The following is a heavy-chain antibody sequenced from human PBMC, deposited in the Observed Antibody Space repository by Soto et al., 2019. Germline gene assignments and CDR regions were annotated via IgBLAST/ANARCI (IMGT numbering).Heavy chain of an antibody. D-gene: IGHD3-16*01. J-gene: IGHJ6*02. V-gene: IGHV1-3*01. Sequence: ASVKVSCKASGYTFTSYAMHWVRQAPGQRLEWMGWINAGNGNTKYSQKFQGRVTITRDTSASTAYMELSSLRAEDTAVYYCAKDLVVGYYVWVTYGMDVWGQGTTVTVSS. CDR2: INAGNGNT. CDR1: GYTFTSYA. CDR3: AKDLVVGYYVWVTYGMDV.